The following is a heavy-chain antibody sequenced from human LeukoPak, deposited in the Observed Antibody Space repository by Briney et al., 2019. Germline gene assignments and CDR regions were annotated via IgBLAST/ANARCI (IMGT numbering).Heavy chain of an antibody. CDR3: ARGDYYDSSDYYAPLDY. CDR2: ISISDSTI. D-gene: IGHD3-22*01. CDR1: GFTFSSYA. Sequence: PGGSLRLSCAASGFTFSSYAMSWIRQAPGKGLEWVSYISISDSTIYYADSVKGRFTISRDNAKNSLYLQMNSLRAEDTAVYYCARGDYYDSSDYYAPLDYWGQGTLVTVSS. J-gene: IGHJ4*02. V-gene: IGHV3-11*01.